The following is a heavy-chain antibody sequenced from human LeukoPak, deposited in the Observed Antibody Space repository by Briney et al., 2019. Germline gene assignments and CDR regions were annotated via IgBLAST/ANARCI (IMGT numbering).Heavy chain of an antibody. D-gene: IGHD1-1*01. Sequence: QSGGSLRLSCRASRFSFSDYDMHWVRQAPGKGLEWVAVISYDGSRKHYGDSVKGRFTISRDNSKNTLYLQMNSLRAEDTAVYFCAKYAYNWNAPDGFDMWGQGTMVIVSS. CDR2: ISYDGSRK. CDR3: AKYAYNWNAPDGFDM. CDR1: RFSFSDYD. V-gene: IGHV3-30*18. J-gene: IGHJ3*02.